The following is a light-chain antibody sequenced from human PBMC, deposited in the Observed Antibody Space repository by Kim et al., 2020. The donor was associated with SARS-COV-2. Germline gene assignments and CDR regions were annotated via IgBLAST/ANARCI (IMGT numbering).Light chain of an antibody. CDR1: QSVRNN. Sequence: IVMTQSPATLSVCPGERATLSCRASQSVRNNLAWYQQKPGQAPRLLIYDASTRATDIPARFSGSGSGTEFTLTISSLQSEDFALYYCQQYNNWPTVTFGGGTKVEIK. J-gene: IGKJ4*01. CDR2: DAS. CDR3: QQYNNWPTVT. V-gene: IGKV3-15*01.